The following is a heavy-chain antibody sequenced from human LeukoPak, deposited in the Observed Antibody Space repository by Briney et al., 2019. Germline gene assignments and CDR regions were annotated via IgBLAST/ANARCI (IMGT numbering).Heavy chain of an antibody. J-gene: IGHJ4*02. D-gene: IGHD4-17*01. Sequence: ASVKVSCKASGYTFTSYAMHWVRQAPGQGLEWMGWINTNTGNPTYAQGSTGRFVFSLDTSVSTAYLQISSLKAEDTAVYYCARGSGDYEGSYDFDYWGQGTLVTVSS. V-gene: IGHV7-4-1*02. CDR3: ARGSGDYEGSYDFDY. CDR1: GYTFTSYA. CDR2: INTNTGNP.